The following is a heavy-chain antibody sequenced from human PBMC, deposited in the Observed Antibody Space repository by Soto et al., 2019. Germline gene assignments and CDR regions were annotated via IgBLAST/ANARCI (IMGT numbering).Heavy chain of an antibody. CDR3: ARYITMATGDY. Sequence: QVQLVQSGAEVKKPGSSVKVSCKASGGTFSSYTISWGRQAPGQGLEWMGRIIPILGIANYAQKFQGRVTSTADKSTSTAYMELSSLRSEDTAVYFCARYITMATGDYWGQGTLVTVSS. J-gene: IGHJ4*02. CDR1: GGTFSSYT. D-gene: IGHD3-10*01. V-gene: IGHV1-69*02. CDR2: IIPILGIA.